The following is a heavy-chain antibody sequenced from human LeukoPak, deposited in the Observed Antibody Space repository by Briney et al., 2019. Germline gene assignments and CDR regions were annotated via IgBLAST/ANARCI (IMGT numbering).Heavy chain of an antibody. CDR1: GYTFTSYG. CDR2: VSAYNGNT. D-gene: IGHD1-26*01. J-gene: IGHJ3*02. V-gene: IGHV1-18*01. Sequence: VASVKVSCMASGYTFTSYGISWVRQAPGQGLEWMGWVSAYNGNTNYAQKLQGRVTMTTDTSTSTAYMELRSLRSDDTAVYYCASLSWDPPHDAFDIWGQGTMVTVSS. CDR3: ASLSWDPPHDAFDI.